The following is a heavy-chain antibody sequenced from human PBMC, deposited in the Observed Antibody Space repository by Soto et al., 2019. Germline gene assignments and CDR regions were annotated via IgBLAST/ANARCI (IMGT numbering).Heavy chain of an antibody. V-gene: IGHV3-74*01. D-gene: IGHD2-15*01. J-gene: IGHJ5*02. CDR3: AREFCSGGNCYTYYFDP. CDR2: INSDGSST. Sequence: PGGSLRLSCVVSGFSFSSSWMHWVRQAPGKGLVWVSRINSDGSSTNYADSVKGRFTISRDNAKSTLFLQMNSLRDEDTAVYYCAREFCSGGNCYTYYFDPWGQGIPVTVSS. CDR1: GFSFSSSW.